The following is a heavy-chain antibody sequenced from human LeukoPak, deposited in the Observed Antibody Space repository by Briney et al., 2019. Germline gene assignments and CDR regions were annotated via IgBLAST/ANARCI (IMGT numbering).Heavy chain of an antibody. J-gene: IGHJ1*01. D-gene: IGHD3-22*01. Sequence: GRSLRLSCTASGFTFSSFAMHWVRQAPGKGLEWMTVISYDGNNKYYVDSVKGRFTISRDNAKNSLYLQMNSLRAEDTAVYYCARDTYYDSSFYQHWGQGTLVTVSS. V-gene: IGHV3-30-3*01. CDR2: ISYDGNNK. CDR1: GFTFSSFA. CDR3: ARDTYYDSSFYQH.